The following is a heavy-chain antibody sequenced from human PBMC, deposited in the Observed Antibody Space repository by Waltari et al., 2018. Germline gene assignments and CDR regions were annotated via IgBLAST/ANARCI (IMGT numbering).Heavy chain of an antibody. V-gene: IGHV3-53*02. J-gene: IGHJ3*01. Sequence: EVQLVETGGALIHPGGSLRLSCSASEFLLRNNYMAWVRQAPGKGLEWVSVIYAGGGSDSADSVRGRFTISRDNSKNTLYLEMNALRPDDTAVYYCATLGAYLGAFEVWGRGTMVTVSS. D-gene: IGHD3-16*01. CDR1: EFLLRNNY. CDR2: IYAGGGS. CDR3: ATLGAYLGAFEV.